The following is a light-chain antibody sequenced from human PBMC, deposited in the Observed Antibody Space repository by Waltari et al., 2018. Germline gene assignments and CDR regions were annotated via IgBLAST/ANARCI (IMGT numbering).Light chain of an antibody. CDR1: QGISSY. J-gene: IGKJ4*01. CDR2: YAT. Sequence: DIQMTQSPPSLSASVGDRVTITCQASQGISSYLNWYQQKPGKAPKVLMYYATRLETGVPSRFSGSASGTEFTLIINSLQPEDFATYYCQQYHSLPLTFGGGTKVEIK. V-gene: IGKV1-17*01. CDR3: QQYHSLPLT.